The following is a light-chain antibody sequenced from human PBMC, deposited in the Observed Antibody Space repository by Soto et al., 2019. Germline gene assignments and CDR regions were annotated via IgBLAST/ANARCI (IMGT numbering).Light chain of an antibody. V-gene: IGKV3-20*01. Sequence: EIVLTQSPGTLSLSPGERATLSCRASQSVSSSYLAWYQQKPGQAPRLLIYGASSRATGIPDRFSDSGSGTDFTLTISSLEPEDFAVYYCQQYGTSPLTFGGGTKVEIK. CDR2: GAS. CDR1: QSVSSSY. CDR3: QQYGTSPLT. J-gene: IGKJ4*01.